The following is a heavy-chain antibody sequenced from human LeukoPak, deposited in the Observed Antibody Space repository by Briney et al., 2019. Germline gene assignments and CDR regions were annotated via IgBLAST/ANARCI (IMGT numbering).Heavy chain of an antibody. CDR3: ARAPSEIGGYYPEYFRH. CDR1: GFTFSSYW. J-gene: IGHJ1*01. Sequence: GGSLRLSCAASGFTFSSYWMHWVRQAPGRGLVWVSRIKSDGSTRYADSVKGRFTVSRDNAKNTVSLQMNSLRAEDTGVYYCARAPSEIGGYYPEYFRHWGQGTLVIVSS. V-gene: IGHV3-74*01. D-gene: IGHD3-22*01. CDR2: IKSDGST.